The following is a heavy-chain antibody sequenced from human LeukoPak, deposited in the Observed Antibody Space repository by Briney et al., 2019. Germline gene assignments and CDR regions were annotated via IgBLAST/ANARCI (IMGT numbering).Heavy chain of an antibody. CDR2: NNSDGSST. CDR3: AREPGYYYGMDV. V-gene: IGHV3-74*01. CDR1: GFTFSSYW. J-gene: IGHJ6*02. Sequence: GGSLRLSCAASGFTFSSYWMHWVRQAPGKGLVWVSRNNSDGSSTSYADSVKGRFTISRDNAKNTLYLQMNSLRAEDTAVYYCAREPGYYYGMDVWGQGTTVTVSS.